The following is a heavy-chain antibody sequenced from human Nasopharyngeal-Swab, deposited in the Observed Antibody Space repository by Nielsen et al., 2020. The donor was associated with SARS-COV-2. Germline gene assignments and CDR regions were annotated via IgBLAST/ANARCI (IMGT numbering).Heavy chain of an antibody. D-gene: IGHD3-3*01. CDR1: GFTFYSYG. V-gene: IGHV3-30*18. Sequence: GESLKISCAASGFTFYSYGMHWVRQAPGKGLEWVAVISYEGSNEYYANSVKGRFTISRDNSKNTLYLQMNSLRDEDTAVYHCAKGTYYDFWIGLAFDVWGQGTMVTVSS. CDR2: ISYEGSNE. CDR3: AKGTYYDFWIGLAFDV. J-gene: IGHJ3*01.